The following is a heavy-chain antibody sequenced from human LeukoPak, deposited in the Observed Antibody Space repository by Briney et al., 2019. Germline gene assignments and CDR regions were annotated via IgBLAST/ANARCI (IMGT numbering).Heavy chain of an antibody. V-gene: IGHV3-23*01. J-gene: IGHJ4*02. CDR2: ISGSGGST. Sequence: GGSLRLSCAASGFTFSSYAMSWVRQAPGKGLEWVSAISGSGGSTYYADSVKGRFTISRDNSKNTLYLQMNSLRAEDTAVYYCAENPQSLDFWSGYYHDYWGQGTLVTVSS. D-gene: IGHD3-3*01. CDR3: AENPQSLDFWSGYYHDY. CDR1: GFTFSSYA.